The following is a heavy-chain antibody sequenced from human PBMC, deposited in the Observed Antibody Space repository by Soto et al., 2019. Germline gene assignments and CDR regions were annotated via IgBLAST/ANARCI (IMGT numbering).Heavy chain of an antibody. CDR3: ARGYCSTTSCDYYYAMDV. D-gene: IGHD2-2*01. V-gene: IGHV3-74*01. Sequence: EVQLVESGGGLVQPGGSLRLSCAASGFTFSSYWMYWVRQAPGKGLVWVSRINLAGGHITYADAVKGRFTISRDNAKNTLYLQMNSLRAEDTAVYYCARGYCSTTSCDYYYAMDVWGQGATVTVSS. J-gene: IGHJ6*02. CDR1: GFTFSSYW. CDR2: INLAGGHI.